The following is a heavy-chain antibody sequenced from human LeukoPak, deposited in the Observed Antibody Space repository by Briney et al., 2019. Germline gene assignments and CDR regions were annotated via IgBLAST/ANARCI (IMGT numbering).Heavy chain of an antibody. D-gene: IGHD5-24*01. CDR1: GYRFTTYW. V-gene: IGHV5-51*01. J-gene: IGHJ4*02. CDR2: IYPGDSDT. CDR3: ARQVDGSLDY. Sequence: GESLQISCQGSGYRFTTYWIGWVRQMPGKGLEWMGIIYPGDSDTRYSPSFQGQVTISADKSISTAYLQWSSLKASDPAMYYCARQVDGSLDYWGQGTLITVSS.